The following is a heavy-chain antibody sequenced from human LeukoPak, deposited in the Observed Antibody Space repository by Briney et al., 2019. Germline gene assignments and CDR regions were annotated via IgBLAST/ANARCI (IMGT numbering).Heavy chain of an antibody. J-gene: IGHJ4*02. D-gene: IGHD5-12*01. Sequence: KSSETLSLTCTVSGYSISSGYYWGWVRQPPGKGLEWIGSIYHSGSTYYNPSLKSRVTISVDTSKNQFSLKLSSVTAADTAVYYCAIERRAPGLRVDYWGQGTLVTVSS. CDR3: AIERRAPGLRVDY. CDR1: GYSISSGYY. V-gene: IGHV4-38-2*02. CDR2: IYHSGST.